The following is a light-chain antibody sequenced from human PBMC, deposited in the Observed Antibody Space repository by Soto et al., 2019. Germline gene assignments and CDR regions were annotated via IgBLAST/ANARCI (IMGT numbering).Light chain of an antibody. Sequence: EIVLTQSPATLSLSPGERATLSCRASQSVSSYLAWYQQKPGQAPRLLIYDASNRATGIPARFTGSGSGTAFTLTISSLEPEDFAVYYCQHRSNWPLTFGPGTKVDIK. CDR3: QHRSNWPLT. J-gene: IGKJ3*01. CDR1: QSVSSY. V-gene: IGKV3-11*01. CDR2: DAS.